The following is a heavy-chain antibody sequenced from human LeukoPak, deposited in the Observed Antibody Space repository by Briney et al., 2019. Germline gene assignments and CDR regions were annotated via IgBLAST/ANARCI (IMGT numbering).Heavy chain of an antibody. Sequence: PGGSLRLSCAASGFIFSSYSMNWVRQAPGKGLEWVSSISSSSSYIYYADSVKGRFTISRDNAKNSLYLLMNSLRAEDTAVYYCATTVDTAMVTGSRVDYWGQGTLVTVSS. CDR3: ATTVDTAMVTGSRVDY. V-gene: IGHV3-21*01. D-gene: IGHD5-18*01. CDR1: GFIFSSYS. J-gene: IGHJ4*02. CDR2: ISSSSSYI.